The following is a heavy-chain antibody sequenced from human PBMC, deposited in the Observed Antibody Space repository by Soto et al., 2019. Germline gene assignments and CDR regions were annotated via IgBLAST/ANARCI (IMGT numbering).Heavy chain of an antibody. CDR2: IYYSGST. CDR1: GGSVSSGSYY. V-gene: IGHV4-61*01. D-gene: IGHD3-22*01. CDR3: ARERYYYDSSGYYHGFDY. J-gene: IGHJ4*02. Sequence: SSETLSLTCTVSGGSVSSGSYYWSWIRQPPGKGLEWIGYIYYSGSTNYNPSLKSRVTISVDTSKNQFSLKLSSVTAADTAVYYCARERYYYDSSGYYHGFDYWGQGTLVTVSS.